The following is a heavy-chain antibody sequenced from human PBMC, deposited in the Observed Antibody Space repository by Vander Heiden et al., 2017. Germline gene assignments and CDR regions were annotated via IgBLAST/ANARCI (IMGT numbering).Heavy chain of an antibody. CDR3: ARDIAGSVNYYTLYYYYGMDV. D-gene: IGHD3-10*01. V-gene: IGHV1-2*02. CDR1: GYTFTGYY. CDR2: INPNSGGT. J-gene: IGHJ6*02. Sequence: QVQLVQSGAEVKKPGASVKVSCKASGYTFTGYYMHWVRQAPGQGLEWMGWINPNSGGTNYAQKFQGRVTMTRDTSISTAYMELSRLRSDDTAVYYCARDIAGSVNYYTLYYYYGMDVWGQGTTVTVSS.